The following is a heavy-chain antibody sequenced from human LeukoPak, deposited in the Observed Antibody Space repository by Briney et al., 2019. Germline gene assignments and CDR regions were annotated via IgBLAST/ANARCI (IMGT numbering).Heavy chain of an antibody. Sequence: GGSLRLSCAASGFTFSSYSMNWVRKAPGKGLEWVSCIRSRSSYIYYADSVKGRFTISRDNAKNSLYLQMNNLRAEDTAVYYCARDRTIGELVDYWGQGTLVTVSS. D-gene: IGHD3-10*01. CDR3: ARDRTIGELVDY. CDR1: GFTFSSYS. J-gene: IGHJ4*02. CDR2: IRSRSSYI. V-gene: IGHV3-21*01.